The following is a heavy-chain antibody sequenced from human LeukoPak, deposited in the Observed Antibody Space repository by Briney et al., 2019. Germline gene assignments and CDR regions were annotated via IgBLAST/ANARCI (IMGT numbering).Heavy chain of an antibody. CDR1: GGSISSSSYY. D-gene: IGHD3-22*01. J-gene: IGHJ4*02. CDR3: ARSSMIVVVTPLYYFDY. Sequence: SETLSLTCTVSGGSISSSSYYWGWIRQPPGKGLEWIGNIYYSGSTYYNPSLKSRVTISVDTSKNQFSLKLSSVTAADTAVYYCARSSMIVVVTPLYYFDYWGQGTLVTVSS. V-gene: IGHV4-39*01. CDR2: IYYSGST.